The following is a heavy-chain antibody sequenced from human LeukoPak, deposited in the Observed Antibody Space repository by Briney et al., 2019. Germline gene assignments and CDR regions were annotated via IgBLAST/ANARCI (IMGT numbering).Heavy chain of an antibody. CDR2: IKPDGSLI. CDR1: GFTFSSYW. V-gene: IGHV3-7*01. D-gene: IGHD1-26*01. Sequence: GGSLRLSCAASGFTFSSYWMTWVRQGPGKGLEWVANIKPDGSLIYYVDSVKGRFTISRDNSKNTLYLQMNSLRAEDTAVYYCAKVGSYYSSFDYWGQGTLVTVSS. J-gene: IGHJ4*02. CDR3: AKVGSYYSSFDY.